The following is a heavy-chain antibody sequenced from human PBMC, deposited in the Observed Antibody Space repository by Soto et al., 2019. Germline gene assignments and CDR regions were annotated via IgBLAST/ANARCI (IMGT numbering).Heavy chain of an antibody. J-gene: IGHJ4*02. CDR2: INAGNGNT. V-gene: IGHV1-3*01. CDR1: GYTFTSYA. CDR3: AELSLGYCITTSCPPDY. D-gene: IGHD2-2*01. Sequence: GASVKVSCKASGYTFTSYAMHWVRQAPGQRLEWMGWINAGNGNTKYSQKFQGRVTITRDTSASTAYMELSSLRSEDTATYYCAELSLGYCITTSCPPDYWGQGTLVTVSS.